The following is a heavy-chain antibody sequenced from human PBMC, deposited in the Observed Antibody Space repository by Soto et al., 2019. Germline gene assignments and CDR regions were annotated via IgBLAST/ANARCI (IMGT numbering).Heavy chain of an antibody. V-gene: IGHV3-11*06. D-gene: IGHD3-16*01. CDR2: SSSSGGYT. Sequence: QVQLVESGGGLVEPGGSLRLSCAASGFSVGDNYMTWIRQAPGKGLEWLSYSSSSGGYTNYADPVKGRFTISRDNAKNSLYLQMDSLRAEDTAVYCCARSSGRRHVFTFDYGLDVWGQGTTVTVSS. CDR1: GFSVGDNY. J-gene: IGHJ6*02. CDR3: ARSSGRRHVFTFDYGLDV.